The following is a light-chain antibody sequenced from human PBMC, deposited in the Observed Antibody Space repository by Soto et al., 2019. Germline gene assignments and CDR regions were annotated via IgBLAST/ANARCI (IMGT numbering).Light chain of an antibody. J-gene: IGLJ3*02. V-gene: IGLV1-44*01. CDR3: AAWDDSLYAPV. CDR1: RSNIGSNP. Sequence: QSVLTQPPSASGTPGQRVTISCSGSRSNIGSNPLIWYQHLPGTAPKLLMYDDYKRPSGVPDRFSGSKSGTSGSLAISGLQSDDEADYYCAAWDDSLYAPVFGGGTQLTVL. CDR2: DDY.